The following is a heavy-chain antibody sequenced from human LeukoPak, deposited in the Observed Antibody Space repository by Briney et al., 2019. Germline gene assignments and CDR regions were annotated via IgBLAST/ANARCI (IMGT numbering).Heavy chain of an antibody. D-gene: IGHD3-10*01. Sequence: SVKVSCKASGGTFSSYAISWVRQAPGQGLKWMGGIIPIFGTANYAQKFQGRVTITADESTSTAYMELSSLRSEDTAVYYCARGMNGEVREADAFDIWGQGTMVTVSS. V-gene: IGHV1-69*13. CDR1: GGTFSSYA. CDR3: ARGMNGEVREADAFDI. J-gene: IGHJ3*02. CDR2: IIPIFGTA.